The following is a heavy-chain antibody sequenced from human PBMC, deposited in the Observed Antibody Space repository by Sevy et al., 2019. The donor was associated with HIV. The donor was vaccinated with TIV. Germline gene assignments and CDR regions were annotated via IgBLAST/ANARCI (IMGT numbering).Heavy chain of an antibody. J-gene: IGHJ4*02. V-gene: IGHV3-72*01. CDR3: STHAGIAAAGRVFDY. Sequence: GGSLRLSCAASGFTFSDHYMEWVRQAPGKGLEWVGRTRNKADGYTTEYAASVKGRFTIPRDDSENSLYLQMNSLKTEDTAVYYCSTHAGIAAAGRVFDYWGQGALVTVSS. CDR2: TRNKADGYTT. D-gene: IGHD6-13*01. CDR1: GFTFSDHY.